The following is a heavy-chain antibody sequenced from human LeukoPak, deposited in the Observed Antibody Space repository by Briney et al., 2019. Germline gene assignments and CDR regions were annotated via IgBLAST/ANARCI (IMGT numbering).Heavy chain of an antibody. Sequence: SETLSLTCAVSGGSISSGGYSWSWIRQPPGKGLEWIGYIYHSGSTYYNPSLKSRVTISVDTSKNQFSLKLSSVTAADTAVYYCAREVEWLDAFDIWGQGTMVTVSS. CDR3: AREVEWLDAFDI. CDR2: IYHSGST. CDR1: GGSISSGGYS. V-gene: IGHV4-30-2*01. J-gene: IGHJ3*02. D-gene: IGHD6-19*01.